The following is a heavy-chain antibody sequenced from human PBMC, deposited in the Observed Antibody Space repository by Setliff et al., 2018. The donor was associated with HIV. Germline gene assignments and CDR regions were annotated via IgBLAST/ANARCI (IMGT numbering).Heavy chain of an antibody. J-gene: IGHJ4*02. D-gene: IGHD3-10*01. Sequence: TSETLSLTCTVSGGSISTGGFYWTWIRHHPGKGLEWLGYIYYSGTTYYNPSLKSRLSFSLDTSKMQFSLKLGSVTAADTAVYYCARTMLRGVLALDSWGQGTLVTVSS. CDR1: GGSISTGGFY. CDR2: IYYSGTT. CDR3: ARTMLRGVLALDS. V-gene: IGHV4-31*03.